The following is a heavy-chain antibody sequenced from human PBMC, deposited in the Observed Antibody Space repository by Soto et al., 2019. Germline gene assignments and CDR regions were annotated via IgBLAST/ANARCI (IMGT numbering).Heavy chain of an antibody. CDR2: INPNSGGT. V-gene: IGHV1-2*02. CDR3: ARDLDYSNYSGVRYYYYGMDV. Sequence: GSVKVSCKASGYTFTGYYMHWVRQAPGQGLEWMGWINPNSGGTNYAQKFQGRVTMTRDTSISTAYMELSRLRSDDTAVYYCARDLDYSNYSGVRYYYYGMDVWGQGTTVTVSS. CDR1: GYTFTGYY. J-gene: IGHJ6*02. D-gene: IGHD4-4*01.